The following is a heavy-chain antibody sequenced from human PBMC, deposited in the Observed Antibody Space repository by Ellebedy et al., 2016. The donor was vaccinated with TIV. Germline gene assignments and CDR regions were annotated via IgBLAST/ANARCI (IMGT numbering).Heavy chain of an antibody. CDR1: GYTFTGYY. CDR2: INPNSGDT. J-gene: IGHJ4*02. V-gene: IGHV1-2*02. CDR3: ARGGYADYNYGPYGNNY. D-gene: IGHD5-24*01. Sequence: ASVKASCXASGYTFTGYYMHWVRQAPGQGLEWMGWINPNSGDTNIAQQFQGRVTLTGDTSINVVYMDLSGLRSDDTATYYCARGGYADYNYGPYGNNYWGQGTLVTVSS.